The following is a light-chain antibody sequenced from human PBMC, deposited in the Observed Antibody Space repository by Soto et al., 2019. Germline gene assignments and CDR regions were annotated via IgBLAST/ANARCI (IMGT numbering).Light chain of an antibody. CDR3: QQYNNWPHP. Sequence: EIVMTQSPATLSVSPGERATLSCRASQSVSSNLAWYQQKPGQAPRLLIYGASTRATGIPARFSGSGSGTEFTLTISSLQSEDFAVYYCQQYNNWPHPFGQGTKLEI. CDR2: GAS. V-gene: IGKV3-15*01. CDR1: QSVSSN. J-gene: IGKJ2*01.